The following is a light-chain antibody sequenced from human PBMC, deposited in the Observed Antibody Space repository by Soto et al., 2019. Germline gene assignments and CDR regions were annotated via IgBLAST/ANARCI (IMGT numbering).Light chain of an antibody. V-gene: IGKV4-1*01. Sequence: DIVMTQSPDSLAVSLGAWATINCKSSQSVLYSSNHKNYLAWYQQKPGQPPKLLIYWASTRESGVPDRFSGSRSGTNYTLTISSLQAEDVAVYYCQQYYSTPLTFGGGTKVEIK. J-gene: IGKJ4*01. CDR1: QSVLYSSNHKNY. CDR3: QQYYSTPLT. CDR2: WAS.